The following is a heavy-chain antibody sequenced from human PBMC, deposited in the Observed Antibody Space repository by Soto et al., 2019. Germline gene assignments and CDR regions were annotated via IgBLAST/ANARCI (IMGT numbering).Heavy chain of an antibody. CDR3: ARGGSNYDFWSGYYYLGSWEEYYFDY. J-gene: IGHJ4*02. CDR2: IKQDGSEK. CDR1: GFTFSSYW. V-gene: IGHV3-7*01. D-gene: IGHD3-3*01. Sequence: EVQLVETGGGLVQPGGSLRLSCAASGFTFSSYWMSWVRQAPGKGLEWVANIKQDGSEKYYVDSVKGRFTISRDNANNSLYRRMNSLRAEDTSVYYCARGGSNYDFWSGYYYLGSWEEYYFDYWGQGTLVTVSS.